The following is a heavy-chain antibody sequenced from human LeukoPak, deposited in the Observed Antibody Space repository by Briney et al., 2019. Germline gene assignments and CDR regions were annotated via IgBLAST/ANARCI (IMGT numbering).Heavy chain of an antibody. D-gene: IGHD2-2*01. V-gene: IGHV3-30*18. Sequence: GGSLRLSCAASGFTFSSYGMHWVRQAPGKGLEWVAVISYDGSNKYYADSVKGRFTISRDNSKNTLYLQMNSLRAEDTAVYYCAKEVVPAAMSNWFDPWGRGTLVTVSS. CDR3: AKEVVPAAMSNWFDP. J-gene: IGHJ5*02. CDR2: ISYDGSNK. CDR1: GFTFSSYG.